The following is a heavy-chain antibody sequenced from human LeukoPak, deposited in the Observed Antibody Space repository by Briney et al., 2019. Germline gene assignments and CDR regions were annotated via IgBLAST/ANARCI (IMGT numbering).Heavy chain of an antibody. D-gene: IGHD1-1*01. Sequence: SETLSLTCSVSGGSISSCTYSWGWIRQPPGTGLEWIGSFSCSGSTYYNPSLKSRVTISVDTSKSQFPLYMYSVTAADTAVYYCARDWNRYAYWGQGTLVTVSS. V-gene: IGHV4-39*06. CDR2: FSCSGST. CDR3: ARDWNRYAY. CDR1: GGSISSCTYS. J-gene: IGHJ4*02.